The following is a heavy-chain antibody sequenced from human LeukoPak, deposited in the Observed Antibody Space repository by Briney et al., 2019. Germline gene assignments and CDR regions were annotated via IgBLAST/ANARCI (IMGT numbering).Heavy chain of an antibody. CDR3: AKDSAWRPVTTPFNY. CDR1: GFTFSSYA. V-gene: IGHV3-23*01. J-gene: IGHJ4*02. Sequence: PGGSLRLSCAASGFTFSSYAMSWVRQAPGKGLEWVSAISGSGGSTYYADSVKGRFTISRDNSKNTLYLQMNSLRAEDTAVYYCAKDSAWRPVTTPFNYWGQGTLVTVSS. D-gene: IGHD4-17*01. CDR2: ISGSGGST.